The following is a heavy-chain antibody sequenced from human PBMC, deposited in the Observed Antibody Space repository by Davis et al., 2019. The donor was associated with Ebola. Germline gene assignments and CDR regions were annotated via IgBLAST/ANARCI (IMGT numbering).Heavy chain of an antibody. V-gene: IGHV3-23*01. Sequence: GESLKISCAASGFTVRSKYMSWVRQAPGKGLEWVSAITGSGGTTYYADSVKGRFTISRDNSKNTQYLQMNSLRAEDTAVYYCARGPTVTTAYYYYGMDVWGQGTTVTVSS. CDR3: ARGPTVTTAYYYYGMDV. CDR1: GFTVRSKY. CDR2: ITGSGGTT. J-gene: IGHJ6*02. D-gene: IGHD4-17*01.